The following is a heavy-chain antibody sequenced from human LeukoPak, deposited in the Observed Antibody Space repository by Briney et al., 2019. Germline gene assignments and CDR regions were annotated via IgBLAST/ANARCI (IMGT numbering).Heavy chain of an antibody. V-gene: IGHV4-59*12. Sequence: SETLSLTCTVSGGSINNYYWSWIRQPPGKGLECIGSISHTGSTYYNPSLKSRVTISVDSSKNQFSLKLSSVTAADTAVYYCAREGYFYGMDVWGQGTTVTVSS. CDR1: GGSINNYY. CDR2: ISHTGST. D-gene: IGHD2/OR15-2a*01. CDR3: AREGYFYGMDV. J-gene: IGHJ6*02.